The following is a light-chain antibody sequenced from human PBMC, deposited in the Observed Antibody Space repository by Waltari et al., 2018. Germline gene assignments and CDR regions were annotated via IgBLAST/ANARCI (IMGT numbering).Light chain of an antibody. Sequence: QSALTQPASVSGSPGQSIPISCTGTTSDLGGYNYVSWYQQHPGKAPKLIIFDVSSRPSGVSNRFSGSKSANTASLIISGLQAEDEADYYCCSFTSSSTWVFGGGTKLTVL. CDR2: DVS. CDR1: TSDLGGYNY. V-gene: IGLV2-14*03. CDR3: CSFTSSSTWV. J-gene: IGLJ3*02.